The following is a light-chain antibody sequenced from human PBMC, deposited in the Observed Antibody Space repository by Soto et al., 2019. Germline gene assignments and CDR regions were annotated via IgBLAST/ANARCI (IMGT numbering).Light chain of an antibody. Sequence: QSALTQPASVSGSPGQSITISCTGTSSDIGGYYYVSWYQHHPGKAPKLLIYQVTNRPSRVSNRFSGSKSGNTASLTISGLQADDEADYYCSSFAVSPVVFGGGTKLTVL. CDR1: SSDIGGYYY. CDR3: SSFAVSPVV. V-gene: IGLV2-14*01. CDR2: QVT. J-gene: IGLJ2*01.